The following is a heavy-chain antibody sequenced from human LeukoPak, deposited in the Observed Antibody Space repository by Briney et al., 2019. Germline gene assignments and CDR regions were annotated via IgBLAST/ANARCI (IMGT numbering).Heavy chain of an antibody. CDR3: ARSVGAGNNYFYYGMDV. D-gene: IGHD1-26*01. V-gene: IGHV3-7*01. CDR2: INQDGSAQ. Sequence: QSGGSLRLSCEASGFIFKDFYMTWVRQAPGTGLEWVATINQDGSAQYYVDSAKGRFTMSRDNAKNSVFLQMDSLRAEETAVNYCARSVGAGNNYFYYGMDVWGQGTTVTVSS. CDR1: GFIFKDFY. J-gene: IGHJ6*02.